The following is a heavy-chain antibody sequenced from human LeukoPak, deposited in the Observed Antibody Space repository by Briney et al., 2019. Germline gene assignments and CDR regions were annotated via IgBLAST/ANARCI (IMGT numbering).Heavy chain of an antibody. CDR2: ISWNSGSI. V-gene: IGHV3-9*01. Sequence: PGRSLRLSCAASGLTFDDYAMHWVRQGPGKGLEWVSGISWNSGSIGYADSVKGRFTISRDNAKNSLYLQMNSLRAEDTALYYCAKGVSVDYWGQGTLVTVSS. CDR1: GLTFDDYA. CDR3: AKGVSVDY. D-gene: IGHD6-6*01. J-gene: IGHJ4*02.